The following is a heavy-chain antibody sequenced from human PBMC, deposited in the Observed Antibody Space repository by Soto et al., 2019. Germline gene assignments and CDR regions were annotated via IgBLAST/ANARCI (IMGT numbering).Heavy chain of an antibody. J-gene: IGHJ4*02. Sequence: ASVPVSCRASVYTFTSYAMHWVRQAPGQRLEWMGWINAGNGNTKYSQKFQGRVTITRDTSASTAYMELSSLRSEDTAVYYCARGLEYYDILTGYHWGQGTLVTVSS. CDR2: INAGNGNT. V-gene: IGHV1-3*01. CDR3: ARGLEYYDILTGYH. D-gene: IGHD3-9*01. CDR1: VYTFTSYA.